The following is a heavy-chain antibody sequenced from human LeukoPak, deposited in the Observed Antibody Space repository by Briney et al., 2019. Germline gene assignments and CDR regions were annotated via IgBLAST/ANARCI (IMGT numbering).Heavy chain of an antibody. CDR3: ARDPRGYFDY. Sequence: LSLTCTVSGGSISSGGYYWSWIRQAPGKGLEWVSYISSSGSTIYYADSVKGRFTISRDNAKNSLYLQMNSLKAEDTAVYYCARDPRGYFDY. V-gene: IGHV3-11*01. CDR1: GGSISSGGYY. CDR2: ISSSGSTI. J-gene: IGHJ4*01. D-gene: IGHD3-10*01.